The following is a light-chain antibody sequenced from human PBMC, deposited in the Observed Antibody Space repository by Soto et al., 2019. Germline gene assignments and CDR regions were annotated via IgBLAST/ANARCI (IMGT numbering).Light chain of an antibody. J-gene: IGKJ5*01. Sequence: DIQMTQAPSTLSASIGDRVIITCRASQSISHWLAWYQQKPGKAPKLLISDASILESGVPSRFSGSTSGTEFTLTISRLEPEDFAVYYCQQYGSSPPITFGQGTRLENK. CDR1: QSISHW. V-gene: IGKV1-5*01. CDR2: DAS. CDR3: QQYGSSPPIT.